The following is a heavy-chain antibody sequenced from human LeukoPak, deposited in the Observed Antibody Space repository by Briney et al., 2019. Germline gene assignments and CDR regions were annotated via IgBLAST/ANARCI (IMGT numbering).Heavy chain of an antibody. Sequence: SGGSLRLSCVASGFKFDIYTMSWVRQAPGKGLEWVSSISVNSGSTYYAESVKGRFTISRDTSKNTLYLQMNSLRADDTAVYYCAKPHEVAVAGTRYFDFWGQGTLVTVSS. CDR2: ISVNSGST. V-gene: IGHV3-23*01. J-gene: IGHJ4*02. D-gene: IGHD6-19*01. CDR3: AKPHEVAVAGTRYFDF. CDR1: GFKFDIYT.